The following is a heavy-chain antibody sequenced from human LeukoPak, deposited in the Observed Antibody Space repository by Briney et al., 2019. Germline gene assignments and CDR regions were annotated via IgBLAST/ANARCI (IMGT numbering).Heavy chain of an antibody. CDR1: GFTFSTCS. V-gene: IGHV3-48*02. CDR2: ITGSSSPI. CDR3: TRDPHALDY. J-gene: IGHJ4*02. Sequence: GGSLRLSCAASGFTFSTCSMNWVRQAPGKGLEWVSYITGSSSPIYYADSVKGRFTVSRDNAKNSLYLQMNSLRDEDTAVYYCTRDPHALDYWGQGTLVTVSS.